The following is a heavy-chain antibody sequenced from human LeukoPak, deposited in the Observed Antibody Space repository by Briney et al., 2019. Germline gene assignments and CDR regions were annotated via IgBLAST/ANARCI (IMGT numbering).Heavy chain of an antibody. CDR2: IFHSGST. CDR3: ARDLENGRRVY. Sequence: SQTLSLTCTVSGGSISSGNYYWSWIRQPPGKGLEWIGYIFHSGSTYYNPSLKSRVTISVDRSKNQFSLNLTSVTAADTAVYYCARDLENGRRVYWGQGTLVTVSS. D-gene: IGHD3-3*01. CDR1: GGSISSGNYY. J-gene: IGHJ4*02. V-gene: IGHV4-30-2*01.